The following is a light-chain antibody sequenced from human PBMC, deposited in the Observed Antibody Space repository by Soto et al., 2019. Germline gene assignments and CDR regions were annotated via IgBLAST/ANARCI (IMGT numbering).Light chain of an antibody. J-gene: IGKJ1*01. CDR1: QSVSSSY. CDR3: QQRSGWPT. V-gene: IGKV3D-20*02. CDR2: GAS. Sequence: EIVLTQSPGTLSLSAGERATLSCRASQSVSSSYLAWYQQKPGQAPRLLIYGASSRATGIPDRFSGSGSGTDFTLTISRLEPEDFAVYYCQQRSGWPTFGQGTKVDIK.